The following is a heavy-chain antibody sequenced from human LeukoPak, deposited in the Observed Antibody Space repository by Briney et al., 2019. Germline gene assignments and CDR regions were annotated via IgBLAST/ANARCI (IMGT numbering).Heavy chain of an antibody. V-gene: IGHV1-46*01. CDR2: INPSGGST. J-gene: IGHJ4*02. CDR1: GYTFTSYY. CDR3: ARDNWGSHTDPAAGFDY. D-gene: IGHD6-13*01. Sequence: GASVKVSCEASGYTFTSYYMQWVRKAPGQGLEWMVIINPSGGSTSYAQKFQGRVTMTRDTSTSTVYMELSSLRSDDTAVYYCARDNWGSHTDPAAGFDYWGQGTLVTVSS.